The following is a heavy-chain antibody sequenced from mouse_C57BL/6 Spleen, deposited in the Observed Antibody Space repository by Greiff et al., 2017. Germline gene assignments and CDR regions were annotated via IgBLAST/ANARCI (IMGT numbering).Heavy chain of an antibody. CDR3: ARPGYYGNYFDY. V-gene: IGHV1-42*01. J-gene: IGHJ2*01. Sequence: VQLQQSGPELVKPGASVKISCKASGYSFTGYYMNWVKQSPEKSLEWIGEINPSTGGTTYNQKFKAKATLTVDKSSSTAYMQLKSLTSEDSAVYYCARPGYYGNYFDYWGQGTTLTVSS. CDR2: INPSTGGT. D-gene: IGHD2-1*01. CDR1: GYSFTGYY.